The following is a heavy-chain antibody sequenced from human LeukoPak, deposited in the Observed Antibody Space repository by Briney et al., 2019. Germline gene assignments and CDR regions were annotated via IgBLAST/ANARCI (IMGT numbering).Heavy chain of an antibody. CDR2: NIPSSGGT. V-gene: IGHV1-2*02. CDR1: GYTFAAYY. Sequence: ASVKVSCKASGYTFAAYYIHWVREAPGQGLEWMGWNIPSSGGTNYAQKFQGRVTVTEDTSTDTAYMELSSLRSEDTAVYYCATGNSSGWYDLGNYFDYWGQGTLVTVSS. CDR3: ATGNSSGWYDLGNYFDY. D-gene: IGHD6-19*01. J-gene: IGHJ4*02.